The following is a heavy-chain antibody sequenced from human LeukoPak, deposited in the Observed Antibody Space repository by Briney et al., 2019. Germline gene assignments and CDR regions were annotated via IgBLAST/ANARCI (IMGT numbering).Heavy chain of an antibody. CDR2: TYYRSKWYN. CDR3: ARGLGLLWFGELRYYYYYMDV. Sequence: SQTLSLTCAISGDSVSSNSAAWNWIRQSPSRGLEWLGRTYYRSKWYNDYAVSVKSRITINPDTSKNQFSLQLSSVTPEDTAVYYCARGLGLLWFGELRYYYYYMDVWGKGTTVTVSS. J-gene: IGHJ6*03. V-gene: IGHV6-1*01. CDR1: GDSVSSNSAA. D-gene: IGHD3-10*01.